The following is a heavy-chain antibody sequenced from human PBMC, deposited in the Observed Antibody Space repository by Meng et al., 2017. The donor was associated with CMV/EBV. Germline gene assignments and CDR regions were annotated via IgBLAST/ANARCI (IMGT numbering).Heavy chain of an antibody. CDR3: VRSSGWSLFDY. D-gene: IGHD6-19*01. CDR2: VNSNNDAT. Sequence: GQWGAAGGGVGGRGGSGEGAWAGSGVRFGGECVGGGREGAGEGLEWMGWVNSNNDATNYARKFQGRVSMTRDTSISTAHMELSRLMSDDTAVYYCVRSSGWSLFDYWGQGTLVTVSS. V-gene: IGHV1-2*02. J-gene: IGHJ4*02. CDR1: GVRFGGEC.